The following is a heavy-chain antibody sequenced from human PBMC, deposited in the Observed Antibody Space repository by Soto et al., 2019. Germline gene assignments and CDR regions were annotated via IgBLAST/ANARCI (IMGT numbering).Heavy chain of an antibody. J-gene: IGHJ6*03. CDR3: AREGGSGSYARSYYYYYMDV. CDR1: GGSFSGYY. CDR2: INHSGST. V-gene: IGHV4-34*01. Sequence: SETLSLTCAVYGGSFSGYYWSWIRQPPGKGLEWIGEINHSGSTNYNPSLKSRVTISVDTSKNQFSLKLSSVTAADTAVYYCAREGGSGSYARSYYYYYMDVWGKGTTVTVSS. D-gene: IGHD3-10*01.